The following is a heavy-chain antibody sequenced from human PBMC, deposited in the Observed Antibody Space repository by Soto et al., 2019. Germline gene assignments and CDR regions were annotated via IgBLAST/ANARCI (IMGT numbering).Heavy chain of an antibody. J-gene: IGHJ4*02. Sequence: XTLSLPCTVSGGSVSSYYWSWIRQPPGKGLEWIGYIYYSGSTNYNPSLKSRVTISVDTSKNQFSLKLSSVTAADTAVYFCARSSLTGSTTLVDYWGQGTLVTVSS. CDR3: ARSSLTGSTTLVDY. CDR2: IYYSGST. D-gene: IGHD1-26*01. V-gene: IGHV4-59*02. CDR1: GGSVSSYY.